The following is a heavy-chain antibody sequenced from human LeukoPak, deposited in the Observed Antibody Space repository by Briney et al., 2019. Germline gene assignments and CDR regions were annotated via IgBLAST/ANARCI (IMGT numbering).Heavy chain of an antibody. CDR1: GYSISSGYY. V-gene: IGHV4-38-2*02. Sequence: SETLSLTCAVSGYSISSGYYWGWIRQPPGKGLEWIGSIYHSGSTYYNPSLKSRVTISVDTSKNQFSLKLSSVTAADMAVYYCARDPCSSTSCYVNYYYYMDVWGKGTTVTVSS. CDR3: ARDPCSSTSCYVNYYYYMDV. CDR2: IYHSGST. D-gene: IGHD2-2*01. J-gene: IGHJ6*03.